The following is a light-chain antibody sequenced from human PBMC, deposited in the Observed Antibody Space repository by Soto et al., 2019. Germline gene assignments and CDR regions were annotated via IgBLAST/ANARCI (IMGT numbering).Light chain of an antibody. J-gene: IGKJ4*01. V-gene: IGKV1-8*01. CDR1: QGISCY. CDR2: AAS. CDR3: QQYYSYPPLT. Sequence: AIRMTQSPSSLSASTGDRVTITCRASQGISCYLAWYQQKPGKAPKLLIYAASTLQSGVPSRFSGSGSGTDFTLTISCLQSEDFATYYCQQYYSYPPLTFGGGTKVEIK.